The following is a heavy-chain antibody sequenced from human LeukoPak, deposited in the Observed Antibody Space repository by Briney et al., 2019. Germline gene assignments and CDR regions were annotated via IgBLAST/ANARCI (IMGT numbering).Heavy chain of an antibody. CDR2: IIPIFGTA. CDR3: AIGVVVTYYYGMDV. CDR1: GGTFSSYA. Sequence: GASVKVSCKASGGTFSSYAISWVRQAPGQGLEWMGGIIPIFGTANYARKFQGRVTITADESTSTAYMELSSLRSEDTAVYYCAIGVVVTYYYGMDVWGQGTTVTVSS. V-gene: IGHV1-69*13. J-gene: IGHJ6*02. D-gene: IGHD3-3*01.